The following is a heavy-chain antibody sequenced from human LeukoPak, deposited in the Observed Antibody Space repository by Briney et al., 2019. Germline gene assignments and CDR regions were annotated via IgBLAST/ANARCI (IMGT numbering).Heavy chain of an antibody. CDR2: ISGSGGST. CDR1: GFTFSSYG. V-gene: IGHV3-23*01. Sequence: GGSLRLSCAASGFTFSSYGMSWVRQAPGKGLEWVSAISGSGGSTYYADSVKGRFTISRDNSKNTLYLQMNSLRAEDTAVYYCAKDLRGDGYYYYMDVWGKGTTVTISS. J-gene: IGHJ6*03. D-gene: IGHD5/OR15-5a*01. CDR3: AKDLRGDGYYYYMDV.